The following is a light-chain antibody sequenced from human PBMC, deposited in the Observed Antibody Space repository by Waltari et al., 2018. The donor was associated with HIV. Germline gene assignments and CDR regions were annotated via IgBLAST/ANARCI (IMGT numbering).Light chain of an antibody. CDR2: AVI. CDR1: SSDVGTYNL. CDR3: CSYAGASHEV. J-gene: IGLJ1*01. Sequence: QSALTQPASVSVSPGQSITISCTGTSSDVGTYNLVSWYQQLPGKAPQLMVSAVIRRPSGVSGRFSGTKSGNTASLTISRLRAEDEADYYCCSYAGASHEVFGSGTQLTVL. V-gene: IGLV2-23*02.